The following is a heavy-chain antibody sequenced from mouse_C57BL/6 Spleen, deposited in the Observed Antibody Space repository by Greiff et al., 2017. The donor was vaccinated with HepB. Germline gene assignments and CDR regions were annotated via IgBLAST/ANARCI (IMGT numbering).Heavy chain of an antibody. Sequence: EVKLMESGAELVRPGASVKLSCTASGFNIKDYYMHWVKQRPEQGLEWIGRIDPEDGVTEYAPKFQGKATMTADNSSNKAYLQLSSLTSDDTAVYYCTTGDYGGPAWFAYWGQGTLVTVSA. D-gene: IGHD1-1*01. CDR1: GFNIKDYY. J-gene: IGHJ3*01. V-gene: IGHV14-1*01. CDR2: IDPEDGVT. CDR3: TTGDYGGPAWFAY.